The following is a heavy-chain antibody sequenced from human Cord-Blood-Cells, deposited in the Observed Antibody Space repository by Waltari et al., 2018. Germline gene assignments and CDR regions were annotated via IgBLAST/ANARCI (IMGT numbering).Heavy chain of an antibody. Sequence: QVQLVQSGAEVKKPGASVKVSCKASGYTFTSYYMHWVRQAPGQGLEWMGIINPSGGSTSYAQKFQGRVTMTRDTSTSTVYMELSSLRSEDTAVYYCASDIVATFSFDYWGQGTLVTVSS. CDR3: ASDIVATFSFDY. V-gene: IGHV1-46*01. CDR1: GYTFTSYY. CDR2: INPSGGST. J-gene: IGHJ4*02. D-gene: IGHD5-12*01.